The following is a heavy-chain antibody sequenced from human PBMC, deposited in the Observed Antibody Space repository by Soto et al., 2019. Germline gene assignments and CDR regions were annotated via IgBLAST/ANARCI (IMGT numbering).Heavy chain of an antibody. CDR1: GASISDGDYY. CDR3: ARIVGFYYYGMDV. J-gene: IGHJ6*02. CDR2: IYYSGST. V-gene: IGHV4-30-4*01. D-gene: IGHD3-16*02. Sequence: QVELEASGPGLVKPSQTLSLTCSVFGASISDGDYYWGWIRQPPGKGLEWIGYIYYSGSTNYNPSLQSRVMMSGDRSKNQFSVNLSSVTAADSAVYYCARIVGFYYYGMDVWGQGTSVSVS.